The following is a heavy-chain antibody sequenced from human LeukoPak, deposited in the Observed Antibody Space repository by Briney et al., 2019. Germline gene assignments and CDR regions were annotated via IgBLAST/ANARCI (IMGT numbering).Heavy chain of an antibody. D-gene: IGHD5-18*01. CDR3: ARGRWEYSYGYLYYYYYMDV. J-gene: IGHJ6*03. CDR2: IYTSGRT. CDR1: GGSMSNSSYY. Sequence: SETLSLTCTVSGGSMSNSSYYWGWIRQPPGKGLEWIGRIYTSGRTNYNPSLKRRVTMSVDTSKNQFPLKLSSVTAADTAVYYCARGRWEYSYGYLYYYYYMDVWGKGTTVTISS. V-gene: IGHV4-39*06.